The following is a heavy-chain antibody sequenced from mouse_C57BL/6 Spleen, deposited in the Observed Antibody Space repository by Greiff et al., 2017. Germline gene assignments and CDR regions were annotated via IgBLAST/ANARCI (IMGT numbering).Heavy chain of an antibody. D-gene: IGHD1-1*01. CDR1: GFNIKDDY. CDR2: IDPENGDT. CDR3: TTLRRSGYFEV. J-gene: IGHJ1*03. V-gene: IGHV14-4*01. Sequence: VQLQQSGAELVRPGASVKLSCTASGFNIKDDYMHWVKQRPEQGLEWIGWIDPENGDTEYASKFQGKATITADTSSNTAYLQLSSLTSEDTAVYYCTTLRRSGYFEVWGTGTTVTAAS.